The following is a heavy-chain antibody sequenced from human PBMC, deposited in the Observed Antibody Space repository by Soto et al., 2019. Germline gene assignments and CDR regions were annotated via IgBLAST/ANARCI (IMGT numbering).Heavy chain of an antibody. CDR3: ARQILGYCSSTSCSPFDY. CDR1: GGSISSSSYY. V-gene: IGHV4-39*01. Sequence: QLQLQESGPGLVKPSETLSLTCTVSGGSISSSSYYWGWIRQPPGKGLEWIGSIYYSGSTYYNPSLKSRVTISADTSKNQFSLKLSSVTAADTAVYYCARQILGYCSSTSCSPFDYWGQGTLVTVSS. CDR2: IYYSGST. D-gene: IGHD2-2*01. J-gene: IGHJ4*02.